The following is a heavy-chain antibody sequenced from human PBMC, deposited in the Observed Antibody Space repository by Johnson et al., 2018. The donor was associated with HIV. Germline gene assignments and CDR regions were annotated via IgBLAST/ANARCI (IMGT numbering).Heavy chain of an antibody. CDR3: TTYSIIHAFDI. CDR2: MSSSGTTI. V-gene: IGHV3-11*01. CDR1: GFSFSDYY. Sequence: QVQLVESGGGLVKPGGSLRLSCLASGFSFSDYYMSWIRQAPGKGLEWISYMSSSGTTIYHAESVKGRFTISRDNAKNSLYLQMNSLRAEDTAVYYCTTYSIIHAFDIWGQGTMVTVSS. J-gene: IGHJ3*02. D-gene: IGHD6-13*01.